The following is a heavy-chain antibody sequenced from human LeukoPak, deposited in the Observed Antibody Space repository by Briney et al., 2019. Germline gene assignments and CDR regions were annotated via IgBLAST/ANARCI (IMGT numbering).Heavy chain of an antibody. J-gene: IGHJ4*02. V-gene: IGHV3-74*01. D-gene: IGHD6-19*01. CDR3: ARADGSGWLTY. CDR2: MNNDGSGT. CDR1: GFTFSSYW. Sequence: GSLRLSCAASGFTFSSYWMHWVRQAPGKGLVWVSRMNNDGSGTIHADSVKGRFTISRDNAKNTLYLQMNSLRAEDTAVYYCARADGSGWLTYWGQGTLVTVSS.